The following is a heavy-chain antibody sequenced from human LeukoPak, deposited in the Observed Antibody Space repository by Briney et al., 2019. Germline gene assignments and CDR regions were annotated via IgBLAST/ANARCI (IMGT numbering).Heavy chain of an antibody. Sequence: TASETLSLTCTVSGVSISSYYWSWIRQPPGKGLEWIGYIHYSGSTNYNPSLKSRVTISVDTSKNQFSLKLSSVTAADTAVYYCARVSKAAGIYYFDYWGQGTLVTVSS. CDR3: ARVSKAAGIYYFDY. J-gene: IGHJ4*02. CDR2: IHYSGST. V-gene: IGHV4-59*01. CDR1: GVSISSYY. D-gene: IGHD6-19*01.